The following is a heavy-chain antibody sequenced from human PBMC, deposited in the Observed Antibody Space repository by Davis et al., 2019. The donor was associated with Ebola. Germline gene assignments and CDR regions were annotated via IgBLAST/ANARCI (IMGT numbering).Heavy chain of an antibody. J-gene: IGHJ3*02. CDR3: ARGPWELLPYDAFDI. CDR1: GGFISSSNW. D-gene: IGHD1-26*01. CDR2: IYHSGST. Sequence: SETLSLTCAVSGGFISSSNWWSWVRPPPGKGLEWIGEIYHSGSTNYNPSLKRRVTISVDTSKNQFSLKLSSVTAADTAVYYCARGPWELLPYDAFDIWGQGTMVTVSS. V-gene: IGHV4-4*02.